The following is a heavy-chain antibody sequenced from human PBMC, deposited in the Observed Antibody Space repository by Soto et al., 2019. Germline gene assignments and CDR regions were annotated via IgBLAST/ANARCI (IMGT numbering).Heavy chain of an antibody. CDR1: GFTFSSYS. CDR3: ARGAVAGAGIPTYYFDY. J-gene: IGHJ4*02. Sequence: EVQLVESGGGLVQPGRPLRLSCAASGFTFSSYSMSWVRQAPGKGLEWVSSISSSSAYIYYADSLKGRFTISRDNAKNSLYLQVNSLRAEDTAVYYCARGAVAGAGIPTYYFDYWGRGTLVTVSS. D-gene: IGHD6-13*01. CDR2: ISSSSAYI. V-gene: IGHV3-21*01.